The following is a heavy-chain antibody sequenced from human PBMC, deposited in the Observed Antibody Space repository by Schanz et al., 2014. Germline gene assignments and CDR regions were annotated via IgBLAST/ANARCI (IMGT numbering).Heavy chain of an antibody. CDR2: INPSGGST. CDR1: GYTFTSYY. V-gene: IGHV1-46*01. J-gene: IGHJ6*02. Sequence: QVQLVQSGAEVKQPGASVKVSCKASGYTFTSYYMHWVRQAPGQGLEWMGIINPSGGSTSYAQKFQGRVTMTRDTSTSTVYMEVSGLRSEDTAVYYCAKVDRTRYYAMDVWGQGTTGTVSS. D-gene: IGHD3-9*01. CDR3: AKVDRTRYYAMDV.